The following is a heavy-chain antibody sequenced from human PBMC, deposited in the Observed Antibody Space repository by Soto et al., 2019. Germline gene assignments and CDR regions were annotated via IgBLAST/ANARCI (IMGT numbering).Heavy chain of an antibody. D-gene: IGHD3-10*01. CDR3: ARDSSGYDYHYYGMDV. CDR2: ISRSGSAM. J-gene: IGHJ6*02. CDR1: GFTFSDYY. V-gene: IGHV3-11*01. Sequence: PGGSLRLSCAASGFTFSDYYMTWVRQAPGKGLEWLSYISRSGSAMYYEDSVKGRFTISRDNAKNSLFLQMNSLRAEDTAVYYCARDSSGYDYHYYGMDVWGQGTTVTV.